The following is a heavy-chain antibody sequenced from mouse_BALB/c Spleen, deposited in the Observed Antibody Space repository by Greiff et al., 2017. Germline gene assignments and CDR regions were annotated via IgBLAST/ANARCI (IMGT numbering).Heavy chain of an antibody. CDR2: IYPGSGST. CDR1: GYTFTSYW. V-gene: IGHV1S22*01. D-gene: IGHD1-1*01. J-gene: IGHJ2*01. CDR3: TSLSSYFDY. Sequence: LKQPGSELVRPGASVKLSCKASGYTFTSYWMHWVKQRPGQGLEWIGNIYPGSGSTNYDEKFKSKATLTVDTSSSTAYMQLSSLTSEDSAVYYCTSLSSYFDYWGQGTTLTVSS.